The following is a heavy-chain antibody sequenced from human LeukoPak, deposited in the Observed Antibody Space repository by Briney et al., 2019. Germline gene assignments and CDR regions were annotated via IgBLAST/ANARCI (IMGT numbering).Heavy chain of an antibody. J-gene: IGHJ4*02. CDR2: INHSGST. CDR3: ARGGGWYRY. Sequence: PSETLSLTCAVYGGSFSGYYWSWIRQPPGKGLEWIGEINHSGSTNYNPSLKSRVTISVDTSKNQFSLKLSSVTAADTAVYYCARGGGWYRYWGQGTLVTVSS. CDR1: GGSFSGYY. D-gene: IGHD6-19*01. V-gene: IGHV4-34*01.